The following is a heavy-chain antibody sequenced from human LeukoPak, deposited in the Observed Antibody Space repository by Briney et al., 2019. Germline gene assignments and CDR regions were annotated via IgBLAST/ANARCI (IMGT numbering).Heavy chain of an antibody. V-gene: IGHV4-4*07. CDR1: GGSINTYY. CDR3: ARGGPIVGATTNLDY. D-gene: IGHD1-26*01. Sequence: SETLSLTCTVSGGSINTYYWSWIRQPAGKGLEWIGRIYTSGSTTYNPSLKSRVTMSIDTSKNQFSLQLSSVTAADTAMYYCARGGPIVGATTNLDYWGQGSLVTVSS. J-gene: IGHJ4*02. CDR2: IYTSGST.